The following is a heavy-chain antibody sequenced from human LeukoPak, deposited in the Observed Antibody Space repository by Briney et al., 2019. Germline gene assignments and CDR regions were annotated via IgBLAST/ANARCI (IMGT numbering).Heavy chain of an antibody. Sequence: GGSLRLSCAASGFTFSSYAMSWVRQAPGKGLEWVSGISGSGGSTYYADSVTGRFTISRDNSKNTLYLQMNSLRAEDTAVYYCAKDMGYDRPPFDYWGQGTLVTVSS. V-gene: IGHV3-23*01. CDR3: AKDMGYDRPPFDY. CDR1: GFTFSSYA. J-gene: IGHJ4*02. CDR2: ISGSGGST. D-gene: IGHD3-22*01.